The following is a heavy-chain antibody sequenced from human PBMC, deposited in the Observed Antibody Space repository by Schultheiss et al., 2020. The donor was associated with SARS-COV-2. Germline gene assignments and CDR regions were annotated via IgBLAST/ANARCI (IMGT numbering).Heavy chain of an antibody. J-gene: IGHJ6*02. Sequence: GGSLRLSCAASGFTVSSNYMSWVRQAPGKGLEWVAVIWYDGSNKYYADSVKGRFTISRDNAKNSLYLQMNSLRAEDTAVYYCARDRAPYYYQRYYGVDVWGRGTTVTVAS. V-gene: IGHV3-33*08. CDR2: IWYDGSNK. CDR1: GFTVSSNY. D-gene: IGHD3-10*01. CDR3: ARDRAPYYYQRYYGVDV.